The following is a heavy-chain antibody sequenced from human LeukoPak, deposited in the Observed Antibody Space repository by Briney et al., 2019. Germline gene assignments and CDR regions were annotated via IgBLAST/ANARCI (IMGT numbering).Heavy chain of an antibody. Sequence: PGRSLRLSCAASGFTFSSYGIHWDRQAPGKGLEWVAVISYDGSNKYYADSVKGRFTISRDNSKNTLYLRMNSLRAEDTAVYYCAKDRVLTMIVVAVGGYFDYWGQGTLVTVSS. V-gene: IGHV3-30*18. CDR3: AKDRVLTMIVVAVGGYFDY. CDR1: GFTFSSYG. D-gene: IGHD3-22*01. CDR2: ISYDGSNK. J-gene: IGHJ4*02.